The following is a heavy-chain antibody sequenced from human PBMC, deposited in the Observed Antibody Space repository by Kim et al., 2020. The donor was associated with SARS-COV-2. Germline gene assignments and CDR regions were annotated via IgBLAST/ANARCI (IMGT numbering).Heavy chain of an antibody. CDR1: GFTFSSYG. Sequence: GGSLRLSCAASGFTFSSYGMHWVRQAPGKGLEWVAVISYDGSNKYYADSVKGRFTISRDNSKNTLYLQMNSLRAEDTAVYYCAKTDRGSYFGAFDIWGQG. CDR2: ISYDGSNK. D-gene: IGHD1-26*01. J-gene: IGHJ3*02. V-gene: IGHV3-30*18. CDR3: AKTDRGSYFGAFDI.